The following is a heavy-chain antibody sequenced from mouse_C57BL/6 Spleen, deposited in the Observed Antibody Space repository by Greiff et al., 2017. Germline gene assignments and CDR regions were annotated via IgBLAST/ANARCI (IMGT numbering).Heavy chain of an antibody. Sequence: QVHVKQSGAELARPGASVKLSCKASGYTFTSYGISWVKQRPGQGLEWIGEIYPRSGNTYYNEKFKGKATLTADKSSSTAYMELRSLTSEDSAVYVCVYYDYDGYFGGWGTGTTVTVSS. CDR1: GYTFTSYG. CDR3: VYYDYDGYFGG. D-gene: IGHD2-4*01. V-gene: IGHV1-81*01. CDR2: IYPRSGNT. J-gene: IGHJ1*03.